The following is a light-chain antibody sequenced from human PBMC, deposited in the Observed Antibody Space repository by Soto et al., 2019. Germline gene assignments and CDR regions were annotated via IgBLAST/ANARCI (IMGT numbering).Light chain of an antibody. CDR3: QEYDGAPPVT. CDR1: QSVRSER. J-gene: IGKJ5*01. V-gene: IGKV3-20*01. CDR2: DAS. Sequence: EIVLTQSPDTLSLSPGDRATLSCRASQSVRSERLAWYQQKPGQAPRLVIFDASTRATGIPERFSGSGSGTHFTLTITSLEPEDFAVYYCQEYDGAPPVTFGLGTRLEIK.